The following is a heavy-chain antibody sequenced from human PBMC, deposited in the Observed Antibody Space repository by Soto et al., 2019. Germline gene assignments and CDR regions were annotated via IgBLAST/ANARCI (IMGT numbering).Heavy chain of an antibody. V-gene: IGHV3-30-3*01. D-gene: IGHD3-9*01. CDR2: ISYDGSNK. J-gene: IGHJ6*02. CDR1: GFTFSSYA. Sequence: PGGSLRLSCAASGFTFSSYAMHWVRQAPGKGLEWVAVISYDGSNKYYADSVKGRLTISRDNSKNTLYLQMNSLRAEDTAVYYCSGDILTGPDSIPRHYYYYGMDVWGQGTTVTVSS. CDR3: SGDILTGPDSIPRHYYYYGMDV.